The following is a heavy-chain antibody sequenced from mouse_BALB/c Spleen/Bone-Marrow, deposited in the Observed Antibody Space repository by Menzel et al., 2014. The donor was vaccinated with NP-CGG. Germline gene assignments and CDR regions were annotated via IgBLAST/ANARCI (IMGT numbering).Heavy chain of an antibody. Sequence: QVQLQQSGAELARPGASVKLSCKASGYTFTSYWMQWVKQRPGQGLEWIGAIYPGDGDTSYTQKFKGKATLTADKSSSTAYMQLSGLASEDSAVYYCARSRGWYFDVWGAGTTVTVSS. CDR1: GYTFTSYW. V-gene: IGHV1-87*01. J-gene: IGHJ1*01. CDR2: IYPGDGDT. CDR3: ARSRGWYFDV.